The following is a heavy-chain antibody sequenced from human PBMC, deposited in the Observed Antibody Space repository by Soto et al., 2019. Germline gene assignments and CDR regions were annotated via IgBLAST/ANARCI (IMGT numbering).Heavy chain of an antibody. D-gene: IGHD3-16*01. Sequence: SETLSLTCTVSGGSISSYYWSWIRQRAGKGLEWIGRIYTSGSTNYNPSLKSRVTMSVDTSKNQFSLKLSSVTAADKAVYYCARDDRRTAWHLWGDDFDLWGQGTRVTVSS. J-gene: IGHJ3*01. CDR3: ARDDRRTAWHLWGDDFDL. CDR2: IYTSGST. CDR1: GGSISSYY. V-gene: IGHV4-4*07.